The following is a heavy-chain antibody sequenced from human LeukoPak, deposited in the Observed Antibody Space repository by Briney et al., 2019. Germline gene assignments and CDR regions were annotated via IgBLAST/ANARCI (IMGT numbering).Heavy chain of an antibody. J-gene: IGHJ4*02. CDR1: GFTFTSYE. V-gene: IGHV3-48*03. Sequence: GGSLRLSCAASGFTFTSYEMNWVRQAPGKGLEWVSYISSSGYTTYYADSVKGRISISRDNAKNSLYLQMNSLRAEDTAVYYCARGGYGSESSGYSPTIFEFWGQGTLVTASS. CDR2: ISSSGYTT. CDR3: ARGGYGSESSGYSPTIFEF. D-gene: IGHD3-22*01.